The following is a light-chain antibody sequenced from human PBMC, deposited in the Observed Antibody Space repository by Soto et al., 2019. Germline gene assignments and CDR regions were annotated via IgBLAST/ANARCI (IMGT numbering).Light chain of an antibody. CDR3: QQRSNWPT. CDR1: QRVSSY. V-gene: IGKV3-11*01. J-gene: IGKJ1*01. CDR2: DAS. Sequence: EIVLTQSPATLSLSPGERATLSCRASQRVSSYLAWYQQKPGQAPRLLIYDASNRATVIPARFSGSGSGTDFTLTIISLEPEDFAVYYCQQRSNWPTFGQGTKVEIK.